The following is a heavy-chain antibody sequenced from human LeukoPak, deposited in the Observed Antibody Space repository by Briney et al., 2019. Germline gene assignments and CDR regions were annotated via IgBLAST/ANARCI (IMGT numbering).Heavy chain of an antibody. CDR1: GFTFSNSW. Sequence: GRSLRLSCAASGFTFSNSWMSCVRQAPRKGMEWVAKIKQDGSEKYYVDSVKGRFTIYRENAKISLYLQMNSLRDEDTAVYYCARESDSSGYAPFDYWGQGTLVTVSS. D-gene: IGHD3-22*01. CDR2: IKQDGSEK. V-gene: IGHV3-7*01. J-gene: IGHJ4*02. CDR3: ARESDSSGYAPFDY.